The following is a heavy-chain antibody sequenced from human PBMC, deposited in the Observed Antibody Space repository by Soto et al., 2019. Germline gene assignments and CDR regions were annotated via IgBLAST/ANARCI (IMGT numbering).Heavy chain of an antibody. CDR3: ARQYYDFLTGP. Sequence: PSETLSHTCTVSGGSITSTTYYWGWIRQPPGKGLEWIGSIYYRGSTYYTPSLKSRVTISVDTSKNQCSLKLSSVTAADTAVYYCARQYYDFLTGPSAQGTLVTVSS. CDR2: IYYRGST. J-gene: IGHJ5*02. D-gene: IGHD3-9*01. V-gene: IGHV4-39*01. CDR1: GGSITSTTYY.